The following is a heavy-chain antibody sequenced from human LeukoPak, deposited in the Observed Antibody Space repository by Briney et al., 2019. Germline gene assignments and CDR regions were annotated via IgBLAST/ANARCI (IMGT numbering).Heavy chain of an antibody. J-gene: IGHJ4*02. CDR1: GFTFSNAW. V-gene: IGHV4-34*01. Sequence: GSLRLSCAASGFTFSNAWMSWVRQPPGKGLEWIGEINHRGSTTYNPSLKSRVTISLDTSKNQFSLKLSSVTAADTAVYYCARVGLDWGSIDYWGQGTLVTVSS. CDR3: ARVGLDWGSIDY. D-gene: IGHD3/OR15-3a*01. CDR2: INHRGST.